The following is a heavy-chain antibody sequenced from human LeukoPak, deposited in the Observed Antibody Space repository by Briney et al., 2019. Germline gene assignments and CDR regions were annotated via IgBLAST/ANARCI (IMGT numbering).Heavy chain of an antibody. Sequence: GGSLRLSCAASGFSVRTTYMSWVRQAPGKGLEWVSAISGSGGSTYYADSVKGRFTISRDNSKNTLYLQMNSLRAEDTAVYYCAKVRGYYDSMHFDYWGQGTLVTVSS. V-gene: IGHV3-23*01. CDR1: GFSVRTTY. CDR2: ISGSGGST. J-gene: IGHJ4*02. D-gene: IGHD3-22*01. CDR3: AKVRGYYDSMHFDY.